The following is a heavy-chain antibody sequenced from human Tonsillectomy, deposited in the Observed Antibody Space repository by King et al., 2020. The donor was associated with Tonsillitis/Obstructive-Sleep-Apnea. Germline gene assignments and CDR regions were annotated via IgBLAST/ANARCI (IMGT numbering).Heavy chain of an antibody. D-gene: IGHD4/OR15-4a*01. Sequence: LVQSGAEVKKPGESLRISCKGSGYSFTSYWINWVRQMPGKGLAWMGRIDPSDSYTNYSPSFQGHDTISTDKSISTAYLQWGSLKTSDTAMYYCVGADSYGMDFRGQGTTVTVSS. CDR3: VGADSYGMDF. V-gene: IGHV5-10-1*01. CDR2: IDPSDSYT. CDR1: GYSFTSYW. J-gene: IGHJ6*02.